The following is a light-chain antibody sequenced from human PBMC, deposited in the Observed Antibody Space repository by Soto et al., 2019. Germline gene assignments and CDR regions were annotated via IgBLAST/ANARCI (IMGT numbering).Light chain of an antibody. CDR1: SSDVGGYNY. J-gene: IGLJ1*01. CDR3: SSYAGSNNFV. Sequence: ALTQPPSASGSPGQSVAISCTGTSSDVGGYNYVSWYQQHPGKAPKLMIYEVTKRPSGVPDRFSGSKSGNTASLTVSGLQAEDEADYYCSSYAGSNNFVFGSGTKVTVL. V-gene: IGLV2-8*01. CDR2: EVT.